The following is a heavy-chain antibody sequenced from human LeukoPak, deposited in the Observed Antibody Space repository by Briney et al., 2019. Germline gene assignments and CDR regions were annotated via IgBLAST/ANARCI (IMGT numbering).Heavy chain of an antibody. D-gene: IGHD5-24*01. J-gene: IGHJ4*02. CDR1: GGSISSYY. V-gene: IGHV4-4*07. Sequence: SETPSLTCTVSGGSISSYYWSWIRQPAGKGLEWIGRIYTSGSTNYNPSLKSRVTMSVDTSKNQFSLKLSSVTAADTAVYYCARRRVEMATFDYWGQGTLVTVSS. CDR3: ARRRVEMATFDY. CDR2: IYTSGST.